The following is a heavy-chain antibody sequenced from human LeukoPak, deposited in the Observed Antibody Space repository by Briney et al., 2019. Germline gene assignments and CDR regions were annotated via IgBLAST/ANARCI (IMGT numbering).Heavy chain of an antibody. J-gene: IGHJ5*02. CDR1: GYTFTSYY. CDR3: ARDRAYSSSWYDVGARHWFDP. V-gene: IGHV1-46*01. Sequence: ASVKVSCKASGYTFTSYYMHWVRQAPGQGLEWMGLINPSGGSTSYAQKFQGRVTMTRDTATSTVYMELSSLRSEDTAVYYCARDRAYSSSWYDVGARHWFDPWGQGTLVTVSS. CDR2: INPSGGST. D-gene: IGHD6-13*01.